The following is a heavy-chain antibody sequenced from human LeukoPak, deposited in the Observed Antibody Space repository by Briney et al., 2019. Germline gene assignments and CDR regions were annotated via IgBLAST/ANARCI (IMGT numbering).Heavy chain of an antibody. J-gene: IGHJ3*02. Sequence: GGALRLSCAASGFTFSSYAMHWVRQAPGKGVEGVAVISYDGSNKYYADSVKGRFTISRDNSKNTLYLQMNSLRAEDTAVYYCAREGPDIVVVVAATPGAFDIWGQGTMVTVSS. CDR2: ISYDGSNK. V-gene: IGHV3-30-3*01. CDR1: GFTFSSYA. D-gene: IGHD2-15*01. CDR3: AREGPDIVVVVAATPGAFDI.